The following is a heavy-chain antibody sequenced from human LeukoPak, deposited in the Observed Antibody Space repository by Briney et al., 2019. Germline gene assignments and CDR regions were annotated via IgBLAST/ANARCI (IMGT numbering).Heavy chain of an antibody. V-gene: IGHV3-53*05. J-gene: IGHJ4*02. D-gene: IGHD2-21*02. CDR3: AKDISGGDCPDY. Sequence: GSLRLSCAASGFTVSSNYMSWVRQAPGKGLEWVSVIYSGGSTYYADSVKGRFTISRDNSKNTLYLQMNGLRPEDTAVYYCAKDISGGDCPDYWGQGTLVTVSS. CDR2: IYSGGST. CDR1: GFTVSSNY.